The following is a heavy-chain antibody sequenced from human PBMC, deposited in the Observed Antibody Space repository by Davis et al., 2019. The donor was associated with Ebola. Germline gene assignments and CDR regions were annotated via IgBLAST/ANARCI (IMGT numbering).Heavy chain of an antibody. CDR3: AKVLIVLMVYAPLDY. CDR2: ISYDGSNK. J-gene: IGHJ4*02. D-gene: IGHD2-8*01. V-gene: IGHV3-30*18. Sequence: GESLKISCAASGFTFSSYGMHWVRQAPGKGLEWVAVISYDGSNKYYADSVKGRFTISRDNSKNTLYLQMNSLRAEETAVYYCAKVLIVLMVYAPLDYWAREPWSPSPQ. CDR1: GFTFSSYG.